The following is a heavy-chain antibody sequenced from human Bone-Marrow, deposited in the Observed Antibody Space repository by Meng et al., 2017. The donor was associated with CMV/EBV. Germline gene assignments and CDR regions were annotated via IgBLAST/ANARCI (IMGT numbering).Heavy chain of an antibody. D-gene: IGHD3-22*01. CDR2: INPNSGGT. Sequence: ASVKVSCKASGYTFTGYYMHWVRQAPGQGLEWMGWINPNSGGTNYAQKFQGRVTMTRDTSISTAYMELSRLRSDDTAVYYCARVMIVVNRRYYYYGMDVWGQATTVTVSS. CDR3: ARVMIVVNRRYYYYGMDV. J-gene: IGHJ6*02. CDR1: GYTFTGYY. V-gene: IGHV1-2*02.